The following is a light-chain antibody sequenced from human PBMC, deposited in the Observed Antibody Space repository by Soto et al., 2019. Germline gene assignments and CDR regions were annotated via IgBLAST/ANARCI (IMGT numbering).Light chain of an antibody. CDR2: AAS. V-gene: IGKV1-6*01. CDR3: LQDYNSPRT. Sequence: AIQMTQSPSSLSVSVGDRVTITCRASQSISNDLGWYQQKPGQAPQLLIYAASTLQGGVPSRFSGSGSGTDFTLTISSLQPEDIATYYCLQDYNSPRTFGQGTRVEIK. J-gene: IGKJ1*01. CDR1: QSISND.